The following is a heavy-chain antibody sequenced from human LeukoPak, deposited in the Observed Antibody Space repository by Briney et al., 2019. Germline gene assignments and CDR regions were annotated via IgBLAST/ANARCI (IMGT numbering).Heavy chain of an antibody. J-gene: IGHJ2*01. CDR2: IYYSGTT. CDR3: SRVSMAAVGGTGDWYFDL. V-gene: IGHV4-59*01. CDR1: GGSISTSY. Sequence: PSETLSPTCTVSGGSISTSYWSWIRQPPGKGLEWIGYIYYSGTTNYNPSLKSRVTISVDTSKNQFSLKLSSVTAADTAVYYCSRVSMAAVGGTGDWYFDLWGRGTLVTVSS. D-gene: IGHD6-13*01.